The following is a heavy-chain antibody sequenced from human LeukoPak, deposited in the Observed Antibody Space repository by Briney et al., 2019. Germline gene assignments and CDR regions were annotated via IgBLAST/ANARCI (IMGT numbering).Heavy chain of an antibody. D-gene: IGHD4-17*01. J-gene: IGHJ4*02. CDR3: ARALRSPDC. CDR2: INQDGSEK. Sequence: ETLSLTCTVSGGSVSSGSYYWSWIRQPPGKGLEWVADINQDGSEKYYVDSVKGRFTISRDDAKNSLYLQMNSLRAEDTAVYYCARALRSPDCWGQGTLVTVSS. CDR1: GGSVSSGSYY. V-gene: IGHV3-7*01.